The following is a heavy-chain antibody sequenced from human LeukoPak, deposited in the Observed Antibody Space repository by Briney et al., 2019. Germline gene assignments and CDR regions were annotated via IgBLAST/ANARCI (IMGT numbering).Heavy chain of an antibody. CDR3: ARDEYLGGNDAFDI. CDR2: IRNDGSNS. D-gene: IGHD2-15*01. Sequence: GRSLRLSCAASALTFNSCGMHWVRQAPGKGLEWVAFIRNDGSNSYYAGSVKGRFTISRDNSKNTLYLQMNSLRSEDTAVYYCARDEYLGGNDAFDIWGQGTMVTVSS. CDR1: ALTFNSCG. V-gene: IGHV3-30*02. J-gene: IGHJ3*02.